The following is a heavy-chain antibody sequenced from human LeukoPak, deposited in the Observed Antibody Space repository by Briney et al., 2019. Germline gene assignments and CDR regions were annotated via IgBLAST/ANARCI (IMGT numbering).Heavy chain of an antibody. D-gene: IGHD6-19*01. CDR2: INTRGSTI. J-gene: IGHJ4*02. Sequence: PGGSLRLSCEASGFTFSSYEMNWVRRAPGKGLEWISYINTRGSTIYYADSVKGRFTISRDNAKNSLYLQMNSLRVEDTAVYYCARELRDSSGWSKVRFDYWGQGALVTVSS. CDR1: GFTFSSYE. CDR3: ARELRDSSGWSKVRFDY. V-gene: IGHV3-48*03.